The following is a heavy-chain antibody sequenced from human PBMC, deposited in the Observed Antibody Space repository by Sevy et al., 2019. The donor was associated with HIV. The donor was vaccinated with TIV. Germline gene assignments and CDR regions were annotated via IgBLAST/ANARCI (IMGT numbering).Heavy chain of an antibody. CDR1: GFSFNTAGVG. CDR3: AHRSYTSGWYKVHFDP. Sequence: SGPTLVNPTQTLTLTCTFSGFSFNTAGVGVGWIRQPPGKALEWLALIHWNDDKYYNPSLSSRLTITKDTSENEVVLTMANMGPEDTATYFCAHRSYTSGWYKVHFDPWRQGTLVTVSS. J-gene: IGHJ5*02. CDR2: IHWNDDK. V-gene: IGHV2-5*01. D-gene: IGHD6-19*01.